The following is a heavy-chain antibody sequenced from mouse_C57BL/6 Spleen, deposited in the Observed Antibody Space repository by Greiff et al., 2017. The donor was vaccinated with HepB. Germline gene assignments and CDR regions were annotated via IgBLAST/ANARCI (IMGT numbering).Heavy chain of an antibody. V-gene: IGHV2-5*01. CDR2: IWRGGST. Sequence: QVHVKQSGPGLVQPSQSLSITCTVSGFSLTSYGVHWVRQSPGKGLEWLGVIWRGGSTDYNAAFMSRLSITKDNSKSQVFFKMNSLQADDTAIYYCAKNLYDYDGYYAMDYWGQGTSVTVSS. CDR3: AKNLYDYDGYYAMDY. D-gene: IGHD2-4*01. CDR1: GFSLTSYG. J-gene: IGHJ4*01.